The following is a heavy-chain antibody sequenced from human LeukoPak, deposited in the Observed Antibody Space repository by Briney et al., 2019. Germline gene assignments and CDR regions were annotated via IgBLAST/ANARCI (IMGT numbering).Heavy chain of an antibody. CDR2: ISTYNGHT. V-gene: IGHV1-18*01. Sequence: ASVKVSCKASGYTFTTYAISWVRQAPGQGLEWMGWISTYNGHTNYAQKLQARVTMTTDTSTSTAYMELRSLRSDDTAVYYCARAQVAGTSYFDYWGQGTLVTVSS. J-gene: IGHJ4*02. D-gene: IGHD6-19*01. CDR3: ARAQVAGTSYFDY. CDR1: GYTFTTYA.